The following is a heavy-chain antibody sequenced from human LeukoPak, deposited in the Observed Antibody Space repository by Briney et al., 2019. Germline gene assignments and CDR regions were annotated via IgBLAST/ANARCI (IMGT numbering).Heavy chain of an antibody. Sequence: SVKVSCKASGGTFRSYTISWVRQAPGQGLERMGRIIPILGIANYAQKFQGRVTITADKSTSTAYMELSSLRSEDTAVYYCARDSDTAPFDPWGQGTLVTVSS. V-gene: IGHV1-69*04. D-gene: IGHD5-18*01. CDR2: IIPILGIA. CDR3: ARDSDTAPFDP. J-gene: IGHJ5*02. CDR1: GGTFRSYT.